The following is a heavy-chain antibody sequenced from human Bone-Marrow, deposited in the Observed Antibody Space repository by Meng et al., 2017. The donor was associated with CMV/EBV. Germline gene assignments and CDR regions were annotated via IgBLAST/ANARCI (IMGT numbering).Heavy chain of an antibody. J-gene: IGHJ5*02. D-gene: IGHD2-2*01. V-gene: IGHV1-18*01. CDR2: ISAYNGNT. Sequence: ASVKVSCKASGYTFTSYGISWVRQAPGQGLEWMGWISAYNGNTNYAQKLQGRVTMTTDTSTSTAYMELRSLRSDDTAVYYCARDSGPIVVVPTSRSHPWFDPWGQGTRVTVSS. CDR1: GYTFTSYG. CDR3: ARDSGPIVVVPTSRSHPWFDP.